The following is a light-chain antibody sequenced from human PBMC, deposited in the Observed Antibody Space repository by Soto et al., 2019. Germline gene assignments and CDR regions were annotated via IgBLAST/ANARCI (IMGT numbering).Light chain of an antibody. J-gene: IGLJ1*01. CDR1: SSDVGSYNY. Sequence: QSALTQPASVSGCPGQSITISCTGTSSDVGSYNYVSWYQLHPGKAPKLMIYEVSNRPSGVSNRFSGSKSGDTASLTISGLQAEDEADYYCSSYTTRTTLYVFGTGTEVTVL. CDR2: EVS. V-gene: IGLV2-14*01. CDR3: SSYTTRTTLYV.